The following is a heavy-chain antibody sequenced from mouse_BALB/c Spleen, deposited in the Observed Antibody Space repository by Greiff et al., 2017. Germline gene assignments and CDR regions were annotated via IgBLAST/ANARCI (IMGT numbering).Heavy chain of an antibody. Sequence: EVKLMESGAELVKPGASVKLSCTASGFNIKDTYMHWVKQRPEQGLEWIGRIDPANGNTKYDPKFQGKATITADTSSNTAYLQLSSLTSEDTAVYYCANHGNYGGAMDYWGQGTSVTVSS. J-gene: IGHJ4*01. V-gene: IGHV14-3*02. CDR1: GFNIKDTY. CDR2: IDPANGNT. D-gene: IGHD2-1*01. CDR3: ANHGNYGGAMDY.